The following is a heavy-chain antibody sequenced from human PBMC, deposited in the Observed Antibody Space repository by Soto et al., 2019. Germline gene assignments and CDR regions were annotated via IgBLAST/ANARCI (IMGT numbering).Heavy chain of an antibody. CDR1: GFTFSSYG. D-gene: IGHD3-10*01. CDR3: AKDQLRGVRGVMTYYYGMDV. Sequence: QVQLVESGGGVVQPGRSLRLSCAASGFTFSSYGMHWVRQAPGKGLEWVAVISYDGSNKYYADSVKGRFTISRDNSKNTLYLKMNSLGAEDTAVYYCAKDQLRGVRGVMTYYYGMDVWGQGTTVTVSS. V-gene: IGHV3-30*18. J-gene: IGHJ6*02. CDR2: ISYDGSNK.